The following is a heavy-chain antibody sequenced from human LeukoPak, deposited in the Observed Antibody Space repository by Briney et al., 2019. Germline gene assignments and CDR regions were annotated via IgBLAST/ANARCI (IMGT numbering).Heavy chain of an antibody. Sequence: GGSLRLSCAASGITFSNAWMSWVRQAPGKGLEWVGRTRNKANSYTTEYAASVKGRFTISRDDSKNSLYLQMNSLKTEDTAVYYCARDSGLHYFDYWGQGTLVTVSS. D-gene: IGHD1-26*01. J-gene: IGHJ4*02. V-gene: IGHV3-72*01. CDR1: GITFSNAW. CDR2: TRNKANSYTT. CDR3: ARDSGLHYFDY.